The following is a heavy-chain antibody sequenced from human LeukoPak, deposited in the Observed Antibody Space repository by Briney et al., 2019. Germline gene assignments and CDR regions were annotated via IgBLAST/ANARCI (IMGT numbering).Heavy chain of an antibody. Sequence: GGSLRLSCAASGFTFSNYNMHWVRQVPGKGLEWVIFISYDKSNRYYADSVKGRFTISRDNAKNTLYLQMNSLRLEDTAVYYCAKDLGSGSFAFDIWGQGTMVTVSS. D-gene: IGHD3-10*01. CDR3: AKDLGSGSFAFDI. CDR2: ISYDKSNR. V-gene: IGHV3-30*02. CDR1: GFTFSNYN. J-gene: IGHJ3*02.